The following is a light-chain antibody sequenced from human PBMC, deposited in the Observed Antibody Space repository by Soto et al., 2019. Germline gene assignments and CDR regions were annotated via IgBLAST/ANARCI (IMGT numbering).Light chain of an antibody. V-gene: IGKV3-15*01. J-gene: IGKJ5*01. CDR1: QSVSSN. CDR2: DAS. CDR3: QQYNNWPPMIT. Sequence: EIVMTQSPATLSVPPGERATLSCRASQSVSSNLAWYQQKPGQAPRLLIYDASTRATGIPARFSGSGSGTEFTLTISSLQSEDFAVYYCQQYNNWPPMITFGQGTRLEIK.